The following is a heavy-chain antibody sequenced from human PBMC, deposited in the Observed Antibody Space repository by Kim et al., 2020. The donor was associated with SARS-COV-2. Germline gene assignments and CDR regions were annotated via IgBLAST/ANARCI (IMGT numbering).Heavy chain of an antibody. D-gene: IGHD1-26*01. CDR2: T. J-gene: IGHJ4*02. CDR3: ARRGRWELPDY. Sequence: TNYNPSLKSRVTLSVDTSKNQFSLKLSSVTAADTAVYYCARRGRWELPDYWGQGTLVTVSS. V-gene: IGHV4-59*01.